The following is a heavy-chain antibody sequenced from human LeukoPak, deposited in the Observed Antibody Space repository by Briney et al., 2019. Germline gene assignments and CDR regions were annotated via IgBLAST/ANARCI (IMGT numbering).Heavy chain of an antibody. V-gene: IGHV4-59*01. D-gene: IGHD6-19*01. J-gene: IGHJ4*02. CDR1: GGSISRYH. CDR2: IYSSGST. CDR3: ARQDYTTGWYFLDQ. Sequence: SETLSLTCTVSGGSISRYHWSWVRQPPGKGLEWIGYIYSSGSTNYNPSLKSRVTISLDTSKNQFSLRLSSVTAAGTAMYYCARQDYTTGWYFLDQWGQGTLVTVSS.